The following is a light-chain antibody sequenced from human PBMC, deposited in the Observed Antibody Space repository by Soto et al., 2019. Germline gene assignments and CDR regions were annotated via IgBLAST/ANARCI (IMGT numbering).Light chain of an antibody. V-gene: IGKV1-39*01. CDR3: QQTFKTPHT. J-gene: IGKJ2*01. Sequence: DIQMTQSPASLSASVGDRVTITCRASQTISSYLNWYQQKAGAAPKLLIYSASTLQSGVPSRFSGSGFGTDYTLTISSLQPADFAICYCQQTFKTPHTFGQGTKVDIK. CDR1: QTISSY. CDR2: SAS.